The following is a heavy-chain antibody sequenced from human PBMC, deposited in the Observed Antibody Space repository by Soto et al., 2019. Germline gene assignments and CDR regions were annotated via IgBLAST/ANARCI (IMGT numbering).Heavy chain of an antibody. CDR2: ISSSSSTI. V-gene: IGHV3-48*02. CDR3: ARDLHYYARSLFDY. J-gene: IGHJ4*02. Sequence: GGSLRLSCAASGFTFSSYSMNWVRQAPGKGLEWVSYISSSSSTIYYADSVKGRFTISRDNAKNSLYLQMNSLRDEDTAVYYCARDLHYYARSLFDYWGQGTLVTVSS. D-gene: IGHD3-10*02. CDR1: GFTFSSYS.